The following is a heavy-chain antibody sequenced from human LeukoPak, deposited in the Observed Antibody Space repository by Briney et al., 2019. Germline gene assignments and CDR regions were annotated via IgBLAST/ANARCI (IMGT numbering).Heavy chain of an antibody. D-gene: IGHD3-16*01. CDR3: ARARSRITFGGVRHAFDI. CDR2: IIPLLGIT. CDR1: GGTFSSYA. V-gene: IGHV1-69*04. Sequence: SVKVSCKASGGTFSSYAFNWVRQAPGQGLEWVGRIIPLLGITNHAQKLQGRVTVTADTTTNTAYMELSGLIPDDTAVYYCARARSRITFGGVRHAFDIWGQGTLVIVSS. J-gene: IGHJ3*02.